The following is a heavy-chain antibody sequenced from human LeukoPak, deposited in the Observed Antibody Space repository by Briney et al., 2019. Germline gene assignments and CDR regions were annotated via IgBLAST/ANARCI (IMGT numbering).Heavy chain of an antibody. CDR2: ISWDSGKV. CDR1: GSTFDDYG. D-gene: IGHD2-21*01. CDR3: AKCLYSSYWYLDL. Sequence: GRSLRLSCVASGSTFDDYGMHWVRQAPGKGLEWVSGISWDSGKVDYADSVKGRFTISRDNAKNSLYLQMNSLRIEDTALYYCAKCLYSSYWYLDLWGRGTQVTVSS. J-gene: IGHJ2*01. V-gene: IGHV3-9*01.